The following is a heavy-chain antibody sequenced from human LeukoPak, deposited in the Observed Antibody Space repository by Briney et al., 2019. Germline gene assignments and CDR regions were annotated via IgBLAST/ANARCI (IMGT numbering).Heavy chain of an antibody. D-gene: IGHD2-2*01. Sequence: PWGSLRLSCAASGFTFSSYAMSWVRQAPGKGLEWVSAISGSGGSTYYADSVKGRFTISRDNSKNTLYLQMNSLRAEDTAVYYCAKASRTYCSSTSCYFAFDIWGQGTMVTVSS. J-gene: IGHJ3*02. CDR2: ISGSGGST. CDR1: GFTFSSYA. CDR3: AKASRTYCSSTSCYFAFDI. V-gene: IGHV3-23*01.